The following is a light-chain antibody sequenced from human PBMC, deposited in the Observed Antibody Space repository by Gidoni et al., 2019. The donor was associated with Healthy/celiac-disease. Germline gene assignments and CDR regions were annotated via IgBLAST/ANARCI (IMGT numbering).Light chain of an antibody. V-gene: IGKV3-11*01. CDR3: QQRSNWPRT. J-gene: IGKJ1*01. Sequence: EIVLTHSPATLSLSPGERATLSCRASQSVSSYLAWYQQKPGQAPRLLIYDASNGATGIPARFSGSGSGTDFTLTISSLEPEDFAVYYCQQRSNWPRTFXQXTKVEIK. CDR1: QSVSSY. CDR2: DAS.